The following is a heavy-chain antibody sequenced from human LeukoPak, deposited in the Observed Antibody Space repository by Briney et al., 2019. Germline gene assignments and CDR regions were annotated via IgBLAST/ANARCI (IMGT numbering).Heavy chain of an antibody. Sequence: SGTLSPTCAVSGGSISSDNWWSWVRQSPGKGLEWIGEIYHSGGTNYNPSLKSRVTISIDKSKNQFSLKVNSLTAADTAVYFYARERGYTYGPIDYWGQGTLVTVSS. CDR2: IYHSGGT. V-gene: IGHV4-4*02. CDR3: ARERGYTYGPIDY. D-gene: IGHD5-18*01. J-gene: IGHJ4*02. CDR1: GGSISSDNW.